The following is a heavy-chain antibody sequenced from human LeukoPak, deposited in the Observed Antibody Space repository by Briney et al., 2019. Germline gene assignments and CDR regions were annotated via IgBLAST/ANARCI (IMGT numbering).Heavy chain of an antibody. Sequence: ASVNVSCKASGGTFSSYAISWVRQAPGQGLEWMGGIIPIFGTANYAQKFRGRVTITADESTSTAYMELSSLRSEDTAVYYCARVTRYYGSGTFDYWGQGTLVTVSS. CDR3: ARVTRYYGSGTFDY. D-gene: IGHD3-10*01. CDR1: GGTFSSYA. V-gene: IGHV1-69*13. CDR2: IIPIFGTA. J-gene: IGHJ4*02.